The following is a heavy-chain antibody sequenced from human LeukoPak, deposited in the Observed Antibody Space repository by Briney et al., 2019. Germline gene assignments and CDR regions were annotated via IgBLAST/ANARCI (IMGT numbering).Heavy chain of an antibody. D-gene: IGHD2-8*01. CDR1: GFTFSSYS. CDR3: ARGVSGADNWFDP. J-gene: IGHJ5*02. Sequence: PGGSLRLSCAASGFTFSSYSLNWVRQAPGEGLEWVSSISSSSSYIYYADSVKGRFTISRDDAKNSLYLQMNSLRAEDTAVYYCARGVSGADNWFDPWGQGTLVTVSS. CDR2: ISSSSSYI. V-gene: IGHV3-21*01.